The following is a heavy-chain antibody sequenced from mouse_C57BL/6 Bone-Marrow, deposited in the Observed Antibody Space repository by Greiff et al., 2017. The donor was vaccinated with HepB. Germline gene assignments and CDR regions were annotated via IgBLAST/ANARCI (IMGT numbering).Heavy chain of an antibody. CDR1: GFNIKDYY. Sequence: EVKLMESGAELVKPGASVKLSCTASGFNIKDYYMHWVKQRTEQGLEWIGRIDPEDGETKYAPKFPGKATITADTSSNTAYLQLSSLTSEDTAVYYCVLYAYYFDYWGQGTTLTVSS. J-gene: IGHJ2*01. CDR3: VLYAYYFDY. D-gene: IGHD1-1*01. V-gene: IGHV14-2*01. CDR2: IDPEDGET.